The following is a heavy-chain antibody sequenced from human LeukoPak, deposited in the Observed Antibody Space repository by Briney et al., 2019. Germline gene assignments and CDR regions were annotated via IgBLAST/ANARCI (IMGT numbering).Heavy chain of an antibody. J-gene: IGHJ4*02. CDR1: GGSSSGYY. CDR3: ARELIAARPGYYFDY. CDR2: INHSGST. V-gene: IGHV4-34*01. D-gene: IGHD6-6*01. Sequence: SETLSLTCAVYGGSSSGYYWSWIRQPPGKGLEWIGEINHSGSTNYNPSLKSRVTISVDTSKNQFSLKLSSVTAADTAVYYCARELIAARPGYYFDYWGQGTLVTVSS.